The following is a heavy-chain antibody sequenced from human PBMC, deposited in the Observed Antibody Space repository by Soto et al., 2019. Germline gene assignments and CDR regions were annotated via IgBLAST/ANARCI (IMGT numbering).Heavy chain of an antibody. CDR2: INGGNGYA. CDR3: ARATYTSAGSPTFAMDV. CDR1: GYPFISTA. D-gene: IGHD3-10*01. V-gene: IGHV1-3*01. Sequence: XPVKVSCKASGYPFISTAIRWVRQSHGQELEWMGWINGGNGYAKYSQNFQDRVTLTRDASASTTYMELSSLRSEDTAIFYCARATYTSAGSPTFAMDVWGQRTTVTVSS. J-gene: IGHJ6*02.